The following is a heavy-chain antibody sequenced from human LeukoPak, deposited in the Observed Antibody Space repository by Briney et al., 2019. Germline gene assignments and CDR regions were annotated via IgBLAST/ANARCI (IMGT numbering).Heavy chain of an antibody. CDR2: INSDGSST. D-gene: IGHD2-21*02. J-gene: IGHJ3*02. V-gene: IGHV3-74*01. CDR1: GFTFSSYW. Sequence: GGSLRLSCAASGFTFSSYWMHWVRQAPGKGLVGCSRINSDGSSTSYADSVKGRFTISRDNAKNTLYLQMNSLRVEDTAVYYCARVPAQHIVVVTHDAFDIWGQGTMVTVSS. CDR3: ARVPAQHIVVVTHDAFDI.